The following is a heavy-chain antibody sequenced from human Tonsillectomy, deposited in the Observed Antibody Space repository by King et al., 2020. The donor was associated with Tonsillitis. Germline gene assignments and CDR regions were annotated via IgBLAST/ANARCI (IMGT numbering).Heavy chain of an antibody. D-gene: IGHD3-22*01. J-gene: IGHJ4*02. V-gene: IGHV3-30*04. CDR3: ARDLYNSYYDSSGFFDF. CDR1: GFTFSTYP. Sequence: QLVQSGGGVVQPGRSLRLSCAASGFTFSTYPMHWVRQAPGKGLEWVAVISYDGSNKCYADSVKGRFTISRDNSKSTVYLQMHSLGPEDTAVYYCARDLYNSYYDSSGFFDFWGQGTLVTVSS. CDR2: ISYDGSNK.